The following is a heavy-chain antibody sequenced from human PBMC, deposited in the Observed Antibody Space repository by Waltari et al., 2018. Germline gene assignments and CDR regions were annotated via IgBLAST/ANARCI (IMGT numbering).Heavy chain of an antibody. CDR2: INQDGSDK. Sequence: EVQLVESGGGLVQPGGSLRLPCAAPGFTFMPSWLSWVRQAPGKGLEWVANINQDGSDKYYVDSVKGRFTISRDNAKNSLYLQMNSLRPEDTAVYYCARYDLGPYYYYGMDVWGQGTTVTASS. J-gene: IGHJ6*02. V-gene: IGHV3-7*01. CDR3: ARYDLGPYYYYGMDV. CDR1: GFTFMPSW. D-gene: IGHD7-27*01.